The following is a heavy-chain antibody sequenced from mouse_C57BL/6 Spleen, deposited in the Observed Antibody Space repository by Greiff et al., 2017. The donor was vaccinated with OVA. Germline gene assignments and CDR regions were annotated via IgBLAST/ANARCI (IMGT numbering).Heavy chain of an antibody. J-gene: IGHJ2*01. CDR3: ARGDDGYFSYYFDY. CDR1: GFTFSDYG. CDR2: ISSGSSTI. Sequence: EVKLMESGGGLVKPGGSLKLSCAASGFTFSDYGMHWVRQAPEKGLEWVAYISSGSSTIYYADTVKGRFTISRDNAKNTLFLQMTSLRSEDTAMYYCARGDDGYFSYYFDYWGQGTTLTVSS. V-gene: IGHV5-17*01. D-gene: IGHD2-3*01.